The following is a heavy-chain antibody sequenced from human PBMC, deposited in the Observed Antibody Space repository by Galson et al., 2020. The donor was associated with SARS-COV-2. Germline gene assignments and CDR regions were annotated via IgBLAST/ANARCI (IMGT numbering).Heavy chain of an antibody. Sequence: ASVKVSCKASGYTFTSYGISWVRQAPGQGLEWMGWISAYNGNTNYAQKLQGRVTMTTDTSTSTAYMELRSLRSDDTAVYYCASGVLRYFDWLPQFDYWGQGTLVTVSS. D-gene: IGHD3-9*01. CDR1: GYTFTSYG. CDR3: ASGVLRYFDWLPQFDY. J-gene: IGHJ4*02. CDR2: ISAYNGNT. V-gene: IGHV1-18*01.